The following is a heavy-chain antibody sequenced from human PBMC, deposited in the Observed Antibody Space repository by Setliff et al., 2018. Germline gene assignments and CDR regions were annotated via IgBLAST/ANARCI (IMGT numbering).Heavy chain of an antibody. CDR1: GYTFTNYG. V-gene: IGHV1-18*01. D-gene: IGHD3-10*01. CDR2: VTVYNGNT. CDR3: ARVESMVRGKNILRHFDY. J-gene: IGHJ4*02. Sequence: ASVKVSCKASGYTFTNYGITWVRLAPGQGLEWMGWVTVYNGNTKYAQNLQGRLTLTTDISTSTAYMELGSLTTDDTAVYYCARVESMVRGKNILRHFDYWGQGIQVTVSS.